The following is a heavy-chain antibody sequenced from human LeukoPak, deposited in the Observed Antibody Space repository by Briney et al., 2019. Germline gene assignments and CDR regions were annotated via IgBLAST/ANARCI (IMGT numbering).Heavy chain of an antibody. V-gene: IGHV3-74*01. CDR3: ARDRDGDF. Sequence: GGSLRLSCAASGFTFSSYWMHWVRQAPGKGLVWVSRINSDGSYTNYADSVKDRFTISRDNAKNTLYLHMSSLRPEDTAVYYCARDRDGDFWGQGPLVVVSS. CDR1: GFTFSSYW. J-gene: IGHJ4*02. CDR2: INSDGSYT.